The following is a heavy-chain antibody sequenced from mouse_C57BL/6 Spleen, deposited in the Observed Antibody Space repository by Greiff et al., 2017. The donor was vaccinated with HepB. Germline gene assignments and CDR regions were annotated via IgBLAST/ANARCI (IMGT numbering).Heavy chain of an antibody. CDR3: ASYYDYGGFAY. J-gene: IGHJ3*01. CDR2: INPSTGGT. D-gene: IGHD2-4*01. CDR1: GYSFTGYY. V-gene: IGHV1-42*01. Sequence: EVQLQQSGPELVKPGASVKISCKASGYSFTGYYMNWVKQSPEKSLEWIGEINPSTGGTTYNQKFKAKATLTVDKSSSTAYMQLKSLTSEDSAVYYCASYYDYGGFAYWGQGTLVTVSA.